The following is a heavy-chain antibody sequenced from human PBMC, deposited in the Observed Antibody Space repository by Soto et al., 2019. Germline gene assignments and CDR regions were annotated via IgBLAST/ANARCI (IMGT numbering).Heavy chain of an antibody. D-gene: IGHD2-2*01. CDR3: AKEFDCSSTSCYAIYYGMDV. Sequence: GGSLRLSCAASGFTFSSYGMHWVGQAPGKGLEWVAVISYDGSNKYYADSVKGRFTISRDNSKNTLYLQMNSLRAEDTAVYYCAKEFDCSSTSCYAIYYGMDVWGQGTTVTSP. CDR2: ISYDGSNK. CDR1: GFTFSSYG. J-gene: IGHJ6*02. V-gene: IGHV3-30*18.